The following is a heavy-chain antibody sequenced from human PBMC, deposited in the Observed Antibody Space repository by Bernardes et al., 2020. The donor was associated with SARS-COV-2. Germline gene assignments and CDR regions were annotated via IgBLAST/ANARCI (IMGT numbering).Heavy chain of an antibody. V-gene: IGHV3-30*02. Sequence: GGSLRLSCAASGFTFSNYGMHWVRQAPGKGLEWVAQVRFDGSDIDYADSVKGRFTISRDNSKNTLFLQMNNLGAEETAVYYCAIDLIDSWAYFDYWGQGTLVTVSS. CDR3: AIDLIDSWAYFDY. D-gene: IGHD6-13*01. CDR2: VRFDGSDI. J-gene: IGHJ4*02. CDR1: GFTFSNYG.